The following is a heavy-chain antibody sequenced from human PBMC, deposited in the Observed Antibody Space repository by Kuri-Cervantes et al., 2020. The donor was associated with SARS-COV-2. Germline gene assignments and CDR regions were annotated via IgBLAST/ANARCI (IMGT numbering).Heavy chain of an antibody. V-gene: IGHV3-23*01. CDR2: SSGDSGIT. Sequence: GSLRLSCAASGSPFSSYARSWVRQAPGKGLELVSTSSGDSGITYSSDSVKGRFTISRGSSKKTVHLQMNRLRPEETAVYFCARRYYDSSGYWEYFDYWGQGTLVTVSS. CDR3: ARRYYDSSGYWEYFDY. CDR1: GSPFSSYA. J-gene: IGHJ4*02. D-gene: IGHD3-22*01.